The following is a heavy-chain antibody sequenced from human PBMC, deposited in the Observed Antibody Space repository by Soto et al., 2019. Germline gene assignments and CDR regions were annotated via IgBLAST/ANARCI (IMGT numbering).Heavy chain of an antibody. CDR2: IYHSGNT. D-gene: IGHD3-10*01. V-gene: IGHV4-30-2*01. J-gene: IGHJ4*02. Sequence: QLQLQESGSGLVKPSQTLSLTCAVSGGSISSGGYSWSWIRQPPGKGLEWIGYIYHSGNTYYNPSLKSRVTISVDRSKNQFSLKLSSVTAADTAVYYCARDGVGYGSGSFDYWGQGTVVIVSS. CDR1: GGSISSGGYS. CDR3: ARDGVGYGSGSFDY.